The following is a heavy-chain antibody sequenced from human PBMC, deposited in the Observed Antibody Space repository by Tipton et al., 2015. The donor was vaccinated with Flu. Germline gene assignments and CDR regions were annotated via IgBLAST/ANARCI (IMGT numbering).Heavy chain of an antibody. D-gene: IGHD3-10*01. Sequence: QSGPEVKKSGASVKVSCTASGYDSTTCDITWVRQAPALGLEWLGWISLQQGVTNLAPKFRDRVMMTRDTSTNTAYMDISSLRSDDTAIYFCARDLRGSGIFDDWGQGTLVTVSS. V-gene: IGHV1-18*01. J-gene: IGHJ4*02. CDR1: GYDSTTCD. CDR3: ARDLRGSGIFDD. CDR2: ISLQQGVT.